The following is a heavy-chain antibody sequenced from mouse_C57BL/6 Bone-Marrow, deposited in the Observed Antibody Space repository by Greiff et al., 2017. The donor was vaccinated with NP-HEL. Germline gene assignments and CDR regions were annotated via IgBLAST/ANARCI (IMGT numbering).Heavy chain of an antibody. J-gene: IGHJ4*01. CDR3: TSDYYGSSYAMDY. V-gene: IGHV5-9-1*02. D-gene: IGHD1-1*01. CDR1: GFTFSSYA. CDR2: ISSGGDYI. Sequence: EVMLVESGEGLVKPGGSLKLSCAASGFTFSSYAMSWVRQTPEKRLEWVAYISSGGDYIYYADTVKVRFTISRDNARNTLYLQMSSLKSEDTAMYYCTSDYYGSSYAMDYWGQGTSVTVSS.